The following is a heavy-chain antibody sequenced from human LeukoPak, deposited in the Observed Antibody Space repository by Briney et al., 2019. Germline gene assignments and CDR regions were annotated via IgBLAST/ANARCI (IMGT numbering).Heavy chain of an antibody. Sequence: GESLRLSCAASGFSVSGNYLTWVRQAPGRGLEWVSFINIHDDAFYADSVKGRFTVSRDNSKNILYLQMSSLRAEDTAIYYCARGLVYYDTTGSYLAERPYFDSWGQGTLVTVSS. CDR1: GFSVSGNY. J-gene: IGHJ4*02. CDR2: INIHDDA. D-gene: IGHD3-16*01. CDR3: ARGLVYYDTTGSYLAERPYFDS. V-gene: IGHV3-53*01.